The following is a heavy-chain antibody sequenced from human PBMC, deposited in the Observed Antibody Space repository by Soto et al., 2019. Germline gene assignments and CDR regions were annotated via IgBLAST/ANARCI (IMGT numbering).Heavy chain of an antibody. CDR1: GYSFTSYW. V-gene: IGHV5-10-1*01. CDR3: ASRYCSSTSCLNLYYYGIDV. Sequence: GESLKISCKGSGYSFTSYWISWVRQMPGKGLEWMGRIDPSDSYTNYSPSFQGHVTISADKSISTAYLQWSSLKASDTAMYYCASRYCSSTSCLNLYYYGIDVWGQGTTVTVAS. D-gene: IGHD2-2*01. CDR2: IDPSDSYT. J-gene: IGHJ6*02.